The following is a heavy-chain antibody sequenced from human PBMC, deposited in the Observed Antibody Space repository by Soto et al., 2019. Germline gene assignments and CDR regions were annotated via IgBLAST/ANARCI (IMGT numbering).Heavy chain of an antibody. CDR2: ISGDGTTT. Sequence: EVQLVESGGGFVQPGESLRLSCIASGFPFSSYWMHWVRQAPGKGLMWVSRISGDGTTTTYADSVKGRFTISRDNAKNTLSLEMNSLRADDTAVYYCLFGVPPFWGQGTLVTVSS. CDR1: GFPFSSYW. V-gene: IGHV3-74*01. CDR3: LFGVPPF. J-gene: IGHJ4*02. D-gene: IGHD2-8*01.